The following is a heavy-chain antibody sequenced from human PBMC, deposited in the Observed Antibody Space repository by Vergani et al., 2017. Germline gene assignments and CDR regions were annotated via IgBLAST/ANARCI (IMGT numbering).Heavy chain of an antibody. CDR2: IRSSISYT. Sequence: QVQLVESGGGLVKPGGSLRLSCAASGFTFSDYYMSWIRQAPGKGLGWVSYIRSSISYTSYADSVKGRFTISRDNAKNSLYLQMNSLRAEDTAVYYCARVPVILTGYYIDYWGQGTLVTVSS. CDR3: ARVPVILTGYYIDY. J-gene: IGHJ4*02. D-gene: IGHD3-9*01. CDR1: GFTFSDYY. V-gene: IGHV3-11*05.